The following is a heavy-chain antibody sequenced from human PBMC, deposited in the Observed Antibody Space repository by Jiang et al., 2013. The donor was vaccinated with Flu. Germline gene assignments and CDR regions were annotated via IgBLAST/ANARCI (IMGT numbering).Heavy chain of an antibody. CDR1: GGSISSYY. CDR2: IYYSGST. CDR3: ARVRIQWGDSSGPIDY. Sequence: TLSLACTVSGGSISSYYWSWIRQPPGKGLEWIGYIYYSGSTNYNPPLKSRVTISVDTSKNQFSLKLSSVTAADTAVYYCARVRIQWGDSSGPIDYWGQGTLVTVSS. J-gene: IGHJ4*02. V-gene: IGHV4-59*01. D-gene: IGHD3-22*01.